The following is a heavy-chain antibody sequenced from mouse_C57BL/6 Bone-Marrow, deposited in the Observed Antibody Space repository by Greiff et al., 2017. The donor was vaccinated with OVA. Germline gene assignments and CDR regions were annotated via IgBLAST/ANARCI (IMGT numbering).Heavy chain of an antibody. D-gene: IGHD4-1*01. V-gene: IGHV1-81*01. CDR3: AREVGRRAY. Sequence: VKLQESGAELARPGASVKLSCTASGYTFTSYGISWVKQRTGPGLVWIGEIYPRSGNTYYNEKFQGKATLTADKSSSTAYMELRSLTSEDSAVYFCAREVGRRAYWGQVTLVTVSA. J-gene: IGHJ3*01. CDR1: GYTFTSYG. CDR2: IYPRSGNT.